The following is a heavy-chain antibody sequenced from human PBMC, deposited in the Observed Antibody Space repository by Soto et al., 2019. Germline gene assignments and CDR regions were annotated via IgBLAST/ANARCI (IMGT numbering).Heavy chain of an antibody. CDR1: GYSFTSYW. D-gene: IGHD1-26*01. Sequence: PGESLKISCKGSGYSFTSYWIGWVRQMPGKGLEWMGIIYPGDSDTRYSPSFRGQVTSSPDKSISTAYLQWSSLKASDTAIYYCARGQIVGGNNCLDPWGQGTMVAASS. J-gene: IGHJ5*02. CDR3: ARGQIVGGNNCLDP. V-gene: IGHV5-51*01. CDR2: IYPGDSDT.